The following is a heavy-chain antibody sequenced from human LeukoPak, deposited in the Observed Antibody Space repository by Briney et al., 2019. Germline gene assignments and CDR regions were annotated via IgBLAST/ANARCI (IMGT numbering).Heavy chain of an antibody. J-gene: IGHJ4*02. CDR2: IRYDGSNK. D-gene: IGHD3-22*01. Sequence: GGSLRLSCAASGFTFSSYGMHWVRQAPGKGLEWVAFIRYDGSNKYYADSVKGRFTISRDNSKNTLYLQVNSLRAEDTAVYYCAKVENYYDSSGYFDYWGQGTLVTVSS. CDR3: AKVENYYDSSGYFDY. CDR1: GFTFSSYG. V-gene: IGHV3-30*02.